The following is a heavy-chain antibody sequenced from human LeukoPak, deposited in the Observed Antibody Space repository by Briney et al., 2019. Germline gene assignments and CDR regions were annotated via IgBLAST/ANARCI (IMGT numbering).Heavy chain of an antibody. V-gene: IGHV4-30-2*01. J-gene: IGHJ4*02. CDR2: IYHSGST. CDR1: GGSISSGGYY. Sequence: PSQTLSLTCTVSGGSISSGGYYWSWIRQPPGKGLEWIGYIYHSGSTNYNPSLKSRVTISVDKSKNQFSLKLSSVTAADTAVYYCARGNELWLRVAFDYWGQGTLVTVSS. CDR3: ARGNELWLRVAFDY. D-gene: IGHD5-18*01.